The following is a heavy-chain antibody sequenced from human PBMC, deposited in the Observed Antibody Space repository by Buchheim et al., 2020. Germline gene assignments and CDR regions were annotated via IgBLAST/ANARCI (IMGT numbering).Heavy chain of an antibody. J-gene: IGHJ4*02. D-gene: IGHD5-24*01. Sequence: EVQLVESGGGLVQPGRSLRLSCAASGFTFTNYRMHWVRQAPGKGLLWVSRISEDGRTTTYAESVKGRFTISRDNARNMVYLEMNSLRAEDTAVYYCVSPGIRDGYDFDYWGQGT. CDR1: GFTFTNYR. V-gene: IGHV3-74*03. CDR2: ISEDGRTT. CDR3: VSPGIRDGYDFDY.